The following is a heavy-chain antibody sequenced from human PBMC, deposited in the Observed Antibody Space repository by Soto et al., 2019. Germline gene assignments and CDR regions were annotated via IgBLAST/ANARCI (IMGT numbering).Heavy chain of an antibody. CDR2: IKQDGSEK. CDR3: AREVRPSWLR. D-gene: IGHD1-1*01. CDR1: GFTFSSYW. V-gene: IGHV3-7*01. J-gene: IGHJ4*02. Sequence: AESLRLSCAASGFTFSSYWMSWGRQAPGKGLEWVANIKQDGSEKYYVDSVKGRLTISRDNAKNKLYLQMNSLRAEDTAVYYCAREVRPSWLRWGQGTLVTVSS.